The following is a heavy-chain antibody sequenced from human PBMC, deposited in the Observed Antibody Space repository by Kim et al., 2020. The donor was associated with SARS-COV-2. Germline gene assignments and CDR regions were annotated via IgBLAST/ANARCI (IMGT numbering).Heavy chain of an antibody. CDR2: IIPIFGTA. CDR1: GGTFSSYA. D-gene: IGHD6-13*01. V-gene: IGHV1-69*13. Sequence: SVKVSCKASGGTFSSYAISWVRQAPGQGLEWMGGIIPIFGTANYAQKFQGRVTITADESTSTAYMELSSLRSEDTAVYYCARGGQQLGFNWFDPWGQGTLVTVSS. CDR3: ARGGQQLGFNWFDP. J-gene: IGHJ5*02.